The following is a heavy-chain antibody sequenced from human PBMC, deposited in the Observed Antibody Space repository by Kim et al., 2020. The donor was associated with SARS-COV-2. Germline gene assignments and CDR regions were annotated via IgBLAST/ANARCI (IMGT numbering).Heavy chain of an antibody. J-gene: IGHJ3*02. V-gene: IGHV3-33*06. D-gene: IGHD3-9*01. CDR3: AKDGGYFDGDAFDI. Sequence: ADSVKGRFTISRDNSKNTLYLQMNSLRAEDTAVYYCAKDGGYFDGDAFDIWGQGTMVTVSS.